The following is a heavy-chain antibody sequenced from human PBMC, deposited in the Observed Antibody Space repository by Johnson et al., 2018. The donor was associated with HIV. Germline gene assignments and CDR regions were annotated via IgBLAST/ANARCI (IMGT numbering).Heavy chain of an antibody. D-gene: IGHD2-15*01. CDR1: GFTFSSYA. Sequence: VQLVESGGGVVQPGRSLRLSCAASGFTFSSYAMHWVRQAPGKGLEWVAVISYDGRNKYYADSVKGRFTISRDNSKNTLYLQMNRLRAEETALYYCAGGRVGGNDSFDIWGQGTMVTVS. CDR2: ISYDGRNK. CDR3: AGGRVGGNDSFDI. J-gene: IGHJ3*02. V-gene: IGHV3-30*04.